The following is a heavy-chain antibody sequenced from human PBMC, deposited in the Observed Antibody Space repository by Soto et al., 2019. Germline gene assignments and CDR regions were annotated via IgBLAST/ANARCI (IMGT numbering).Heavy chain of an antibody. V-gene: IGHV3-48*03. D-gene: IGHD3-3*01. Sequence: GGSLRLSCAASGFTFSSYEMNWVRQAPGKGLEWVSYISSSGSTIYYADSVKGRFTISRDNAKNSLYLQMNSLRAEDTAVYYCARERTIFGVVIFYGMDVWGQGTTVTVSS. CDR1: GFTFSSYE. CDR3: ARERTIFGVVIFYGMDV. CDR2: ISSSGSTI. J-gene: IGHJ6*02.